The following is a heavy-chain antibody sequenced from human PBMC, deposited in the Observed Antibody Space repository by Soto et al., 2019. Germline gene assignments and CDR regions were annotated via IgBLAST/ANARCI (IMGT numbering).Heavy chain of an antibody. D-gene: IGHD1-1*01. CDR2: INSDGSST. CDR3: ATAGTGTFVH. J-gene: IGHJ4*02. V-gene: IGHV3-74*01. Sequence: EVQLVESGGGLVQPGGSLRLSCAPSGFTFSTSWMHWVRQAPGKGLVWVSRINSDGSSTVYADSVKGRFTISRDNAKNTLYLQMNSLPAEDTAVYYCATAGTGTFVHWGQGTLVTVSS. CDR1: GFTFSTSW.